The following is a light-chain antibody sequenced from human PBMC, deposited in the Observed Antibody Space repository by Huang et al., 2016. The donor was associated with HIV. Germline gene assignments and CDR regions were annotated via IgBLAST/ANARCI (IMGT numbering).Light chain of an antibody. V-gene: IGKV3-15*01. CDR3: QQYNNWPPWT. CDR2: GAS. J-gene: IGKJ1*01. CDR1: QSVSGN. Sequence: EMVMTQSPATLSVSPGERITLSCRASQSVSGNLAWYQQRPGQAPRLLIYGASTRATGVPPRCCGGGCGTVFTITISGLQSEDVATYYCQQYNNWPPWTFGQGTKVEIK.